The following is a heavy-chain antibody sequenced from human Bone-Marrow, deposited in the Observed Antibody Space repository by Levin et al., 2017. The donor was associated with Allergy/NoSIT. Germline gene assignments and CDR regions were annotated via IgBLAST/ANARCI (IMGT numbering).Heavy chain of an antibody. CDR2: ISGSGGST. V-gene: IGHV3-23*01. J-gene: IGHJ4*02. CDR3: AKDHAVAATPLSPDY. CDR1: GFTFSSYA. D-gene: IGHD2-15*01. Sequence: ASETLSLTCAASGFTFSSYAMSWVRQAPGKGLEWVSAISGSGGSTYYADSVKGRFTISRDNSKNTLYLQMNSLRAEDTAVYYCAKDHAVAATPLSPDYWGQGTLVTVSS.